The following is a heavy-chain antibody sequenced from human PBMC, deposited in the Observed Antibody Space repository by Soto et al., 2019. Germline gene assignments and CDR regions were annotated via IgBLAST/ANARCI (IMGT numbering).Heavy chain of an antibody. CDR1: GGTFSSYA. J-gene: IGHJ5*02. CDR2: IVPIFGTA. V-gene: IGHV1-69*12. D-gene: IGHD2-15*01. Sequence: QVQLVQSGAEVKKPGSSVKVSCKASGGTFSSYAISWVRQAPGQGLEWMGGIVPIFGTANYAQKFQGRVTITADESTSTAYMELSSRRSEDTAVYYCARGTAAATYTWWFDPWGQGTLVTVSS. CDR3: ARGTAAATYTWWFDP.